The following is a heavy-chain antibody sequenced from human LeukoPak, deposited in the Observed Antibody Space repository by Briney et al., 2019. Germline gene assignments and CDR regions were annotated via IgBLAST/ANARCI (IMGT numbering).Heavy chain of an antibody. CDR3: ARTPADLLLWFGELFYFDY. Sequence: GASVKVSCKAPGYTFTSYGISWVRQAPGQGLEWMGWISAYNGNTNYAQKLQGRVTMTTDTSTSTAYMELRSLKSDDTAVYYCARTPADLLLWFGELFYFDYWGQGTLVTVSS. CDR2: ISAYNGNT. J-gene: IGHJ4*02. V-gene: IGHV1-18*01. D-gene: IGHD3-10*01. CDR1: GYTFTSYG.